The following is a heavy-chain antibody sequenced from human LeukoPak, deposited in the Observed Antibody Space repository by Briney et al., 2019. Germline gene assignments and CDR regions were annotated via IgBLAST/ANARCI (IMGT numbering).Heavy chain of an antibody. CDR2: INHSGST. V-gene: IGHV4-34*01. J-gene: IGHJ4*02. D-gene: IGHD3-22*01. CDR3: ARSEKNSSGSLYYFDY. Sequence: PSETLSLTCAVYGGSFSGYYWSWIRQPPGKGLEWIGEINHSGSTNYNPSLKSRVTISVDTSKNQFSLKLSSVTAADTAVYYCARSEKNSSGSLYYFDYWGQGTLVTVS. CDR1: GGSFSGYY.